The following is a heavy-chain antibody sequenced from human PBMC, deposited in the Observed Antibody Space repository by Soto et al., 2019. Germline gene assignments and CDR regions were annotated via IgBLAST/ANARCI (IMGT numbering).Heavy chain of an antibody. CDR1: GYTFTSYA. CDR3: AADIGEGQIVGATYDVYYGMDV. J-gene: IGHJ6*02. Sequence: ASVKVSCKASGYTFTSYAMHWVRQAPGQRLEWMGWINAGNGNTKYSQKFQERVTITRDMSTSIAYMELSSLRSEDTAVYYCAADIGEGQIVGATYDVYYGMDVWGQGTTVTVSS. V-gene: IGHV1-3*01. D-gene: IGHD1-26*01. CDR2: INAGNGNT.